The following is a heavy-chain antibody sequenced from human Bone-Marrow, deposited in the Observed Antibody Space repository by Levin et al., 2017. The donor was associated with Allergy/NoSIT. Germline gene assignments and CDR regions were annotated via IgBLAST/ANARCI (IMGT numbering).Heavy chain of an antibody. CDR1: GFTFSSYS. CDR3: ARERTPYYYYGMDV. Sequence: PGGSLRLSCAASGFTFSSYSMHWVRQAPGKGLEWVAVISYDGSNKYYADSVKGRFTISRDNSKNTLYVEMNSLRAEDTAVYYCARERTPYYYYGMDVWGQGTTVTVSS. V-gene: IGHV3-30*04. D-gene: IGHD2-15*01. J-gene: IGHJ6*02. CDR2: ISYDGSNK.